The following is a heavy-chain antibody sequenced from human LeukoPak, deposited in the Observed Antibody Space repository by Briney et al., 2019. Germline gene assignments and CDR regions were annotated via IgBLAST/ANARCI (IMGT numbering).Heavy chain of an antibody. J-gene: IGHJ4*02. Sequence: SSETLSLTCTVSGGSTSSSSYYWGWIRQPPGKGLEWIGSISYSGSTYYNPSLKGRVTLFVDTPKNQFSLKLSSVTAADTAVYYCARRYYDFWSPFDYWGQGTLVTVSS. D-gene: IGHD3-3*01. CDR2: ISYSGST. V-gene: IGHV4-39*01. CDR3: ARRYYDFWSPFDY. CDR1: GGSTSSSSYY.